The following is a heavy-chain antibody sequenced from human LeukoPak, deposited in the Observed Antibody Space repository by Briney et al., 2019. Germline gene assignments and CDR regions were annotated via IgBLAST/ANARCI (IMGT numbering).Heavy chain of an antibody. Sequence: GGSLRLACAPAAFTVSSNYINWVRQAPGKGLEWVGLIYAMTSADYADSVKGRFTISRDTSMNTVYLQMNGLRAEDTAVYYCARLNFGDDYWGPGTLVTASS. V-gene: IGHV3-66*01. D-gene: IGHD4-17*01. CDR3: ARLNFGDDY. CDR1: AFTVSSNY. J-gene: IGHJ4*02. CDR2: IYAMTSA.